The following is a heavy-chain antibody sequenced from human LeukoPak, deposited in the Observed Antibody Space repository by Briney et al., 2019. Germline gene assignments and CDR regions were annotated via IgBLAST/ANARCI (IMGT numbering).Heavy chain of an antibody. CDR1: GYSFISYW. CDR3: ATGARPGIAAAGTPYYYGMDV. J-gene: IGHJ6*02. V-gene: IGHV5-51*01. D-gene: IGHD6-13*01. CDR2: ICPGDSDT. Sequence: GESLKISCKGSGYSFISYWIGWVRQMPGKGLEWMGIICPGDSDTRYSPSFQGQVTISADKSISTAYLQWSSLKASDTAMYYCATGARPGIAAAGTPYYYGMDVWGQGTTVTVSS.